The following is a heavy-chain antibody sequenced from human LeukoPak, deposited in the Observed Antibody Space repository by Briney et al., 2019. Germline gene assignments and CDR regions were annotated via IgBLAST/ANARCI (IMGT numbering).Heavy chain of an antibody. D-gene: IGHD6-13*01. CDR2: ISGSNGNT. Sequence: ASVKVSCKASGYTFTSYGVSWVRQAPGQGLEWMGWISGSNGNTNNAQKVQGRVTMTTDTSTSTAYMELRSLRSVDTAVYYCARYPLSYSSNWHYYFDYWGQGTLLTVSS. CDR3: ARYPLSYSSNWHYYFDY. J-gene: IGHJ4*02. CDR1: GYTFTSYG. V-gene: IGHV1-18*01.